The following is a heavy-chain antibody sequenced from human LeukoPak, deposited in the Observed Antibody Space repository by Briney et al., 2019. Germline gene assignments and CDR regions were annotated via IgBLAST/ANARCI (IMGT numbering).Heavy chain of an antibody. CDR3: ATDNDMMTPLADAFDI. CDR2: FDREDGET. J-gene: IGHJ3*02. V-gene: IGHV1-24*01. Sequence: ASVKVSCKVSGYTLTELSMHWVRQAPGKGLEWMGGFDREDGETIYAQKFQGRVTMTEDTSTDTAYMELSSLRSEDTAVYYCATDNDMMTPLADAFDIWGQGTMVTVSS. CDR1: GYTLTELS. D-gene: IGHD2-8*01.